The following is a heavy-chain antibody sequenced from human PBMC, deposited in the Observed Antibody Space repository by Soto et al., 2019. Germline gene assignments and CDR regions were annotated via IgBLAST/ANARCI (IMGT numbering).Heavy chain of an antibody. V-gene: IGHV4-34*01. CDR1: GGTFRCYY. Sequence: TLCLTGAGYGGTFRCYYWSWILQQPGKGLEWIGEINHSGSTNYNPSLKSRVTISVDTSKNQFSLKLNSVTAADTVVYYCARQTSGGNWSEPWGQGTLVTVS. J-gene: IGHJ5*02. CDR3: ARQTSGGNWSEP. CDR2: INHSGST. D-gene: IGHD2-15*01.